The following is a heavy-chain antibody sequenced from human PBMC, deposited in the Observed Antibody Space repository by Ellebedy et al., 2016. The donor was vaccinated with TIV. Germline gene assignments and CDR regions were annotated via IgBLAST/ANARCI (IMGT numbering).Heavy chain of an antibody. CDR1: GFTFSYYG. CDR2: ISNDGSHK. CDR3: ATFDY. J-gene: IGHJ4*02. V-gene: IGHV3-30*03. Sequence: GESLKISCAASGFTFSYYGMHWVRQAPGKVLEWVAGISNDGSHKYYADSVRGRFTISRDNSEYTLYLQMNSLRPEDTAVYYCATFDYWGQGTLVTVSS.